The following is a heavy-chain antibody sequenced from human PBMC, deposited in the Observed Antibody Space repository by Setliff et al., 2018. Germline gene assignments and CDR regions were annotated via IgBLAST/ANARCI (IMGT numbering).Heavy chain of an antibody. J-gene: IGHJ4*02. D-gene: IGHD1-1*01. CDR2: MHYSGNT. CDR1: GGSISGSSYY. CDR3: AKGGGRYHSDS. Sequence: SETLSLTCTVSGGSISGSSYYWGWIRQPPGKGLEWIGSMHYSGNTYYNPSLKSRFTISVDTSKNQLSLKVNSVTAADTAVYYCAKGGGRYHSDSWGQGILVTVSS. V-gene: IGHV4-39*01.